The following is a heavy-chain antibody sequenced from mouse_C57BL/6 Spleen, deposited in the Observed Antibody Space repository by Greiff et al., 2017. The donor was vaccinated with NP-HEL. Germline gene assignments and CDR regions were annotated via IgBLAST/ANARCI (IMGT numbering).Heavy chain of an antibody. J-gene: IGHJ4*01. CDR1: GFTFSSYG. D-gene: IGHD5-1*01. V-gene: IGHV5-6*01. CDR2: ISSGGSYT. CDR3: ARHTSYAMDY. Sequence: EVHLVESGGDLVKPGGSLKLSCAASGFTFSSYGMSWVRQTPDKRLEWVATISSGGSYTSYPDSVKGRFTISRDNAKNTLYLQMSSLKSEDTAMYYCARHTSYAMDYWGQGTSVTVSS.